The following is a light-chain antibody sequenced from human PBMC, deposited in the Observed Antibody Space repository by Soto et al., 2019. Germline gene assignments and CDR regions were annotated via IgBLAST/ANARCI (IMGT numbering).Light chain of an antibody. CDR1: QSVSSSY. CDR2: GAS. J-gene: IGKJ1*01. V-gene: IGKV3-20*01. CDR3: QQDGSSPWT. Sequence: EIVLTQSPGTLSLSPGERATLSCRASQSVSSSYLAWYQQKPGQAPRLLIYGASSRATGIPDRFSGSGSGTDFTLTISRLAPEDFAVYYWQQDGSSPWTFGQGTKVEIK.